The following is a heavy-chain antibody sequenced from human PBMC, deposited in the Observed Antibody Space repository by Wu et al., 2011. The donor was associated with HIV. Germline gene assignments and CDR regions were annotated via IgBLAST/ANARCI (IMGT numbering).Heavy chain of an antibody. D-gene: IGHD2-21*02. V-gene: IGHV1-69*06. CDR2: IIPILGTS. Sequence: QVQLMQSGADMKRPGSSVKVSCKASGGTFSNYTIIWVRQAPGQGLEWMGGIIPILGTSNYAQKFQGRLTITADKSTTTVYMELTRLTSEDTATYYCARDPLVRGRTWRLQNYFDPWGQGTLVIVSS. CDR1: GGTFSNYT. J-gene: IGHJ5*02. CDR3: ARDPLVRGRTWRLQNYFDP.